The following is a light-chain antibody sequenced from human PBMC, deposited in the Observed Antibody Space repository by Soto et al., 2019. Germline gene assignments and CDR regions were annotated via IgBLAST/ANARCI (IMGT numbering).Light chain of an antibody. CDR2: GAS. CDR3: QQYDNWPRT. Sequence: EIAMTQSPASLSVPPGERATLSCRASQSVSTNFAWYLQKPGQAPRLLIYGASTRATAVPARFTASGSGTEFTLSISSLQYDDFGVYYFQQYDNWPRTFGQGTKLDIK. CDR1: QSVSTN. V-gene: IGKV3-15*01. J-gene: IGKJ1*01.